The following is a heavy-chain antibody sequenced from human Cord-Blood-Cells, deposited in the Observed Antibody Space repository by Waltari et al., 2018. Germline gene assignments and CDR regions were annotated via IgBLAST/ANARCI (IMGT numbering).Heavy chain of an antibody. V-gene: IGHV1-8*01. CDR2: MNPNRGNT. CDR3: ARRPEGVGSSSWYPWYFDL. CDR1: GYTFTSYD. Sequence: GAEVKKPGASVKVSCKASGYTFTSYDINWVRQATGQGREWMGWMNPNRGNTGYAQKFQGRVTMTRNTSISTAYMELSSLISEDTAVYYCARRPEGVGSSSWYPWYFDLWGRGTLVTVSS. D-gene: IGHD6-13*01. J-gene: IGHJ2*01.